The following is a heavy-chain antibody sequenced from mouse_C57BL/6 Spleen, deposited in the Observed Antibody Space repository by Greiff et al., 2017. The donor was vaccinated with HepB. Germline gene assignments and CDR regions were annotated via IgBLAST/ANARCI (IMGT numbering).Heavy chain of an antibody. CDR3: ARRDYSNYEADY. D-gene: IGHD2-5*01. J-gene: IGHJ2*01. CDR1: GYAFSSYW. CDR2: IYPGDGDT. Sequence: QVQLQQSGAELVKPGASVKISCKASGYAFSSYWMNWVKQRPGKGLEWIGQIYPGDGDTNYNGKFKGKATLTAEKSSSTAYMQLSSLTSEDSAVYFCARRDYSNYEADYWGQGTTLTVSS. V-gene: IGHV1-80*01.